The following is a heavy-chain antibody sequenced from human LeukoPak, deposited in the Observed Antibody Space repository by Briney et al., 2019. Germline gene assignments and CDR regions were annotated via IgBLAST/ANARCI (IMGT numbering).Heavy chain of an antibody. CDR1: GFTFSTYS. J-gene: IGHJ4*02. D-gene: IGHD3-22*01. Sequence: PGGSLRLSCAASGFTFSTYSMNWVRQAPGKGLEWVSSITSSRIYIYYADSVKGRFTISRDNAKNSLYLQMNSLRAEDTAVYYCARAHPYYDSSGFHPGSFDYWGQGTLVTVSS. CDR3: ARAHPYYDSSGFHPGSFDY. CDR2: ITSSRIYI. V-gene: IGHV3-21*04.